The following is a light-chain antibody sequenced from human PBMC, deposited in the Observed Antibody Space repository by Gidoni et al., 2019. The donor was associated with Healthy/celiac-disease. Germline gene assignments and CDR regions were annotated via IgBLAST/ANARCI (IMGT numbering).Light chain of an antibody. J-gene: IGKJ3*01. CDR2: LGS. CDR3: MQALQRLFT. V-gene: IGKV2-28*01. Sequence: DIVMTQSPLSLPVTPGEPASISCRSSQSLLHSNGYNYLDWYLQKPGQSPQLLIYLGSNRASGVPDRFSGSGSGTDFTLKISRVEAEDVGVYYCMQALQRLFTFGPXTKVDIK. CDR1: QSLLHSNGYNY.